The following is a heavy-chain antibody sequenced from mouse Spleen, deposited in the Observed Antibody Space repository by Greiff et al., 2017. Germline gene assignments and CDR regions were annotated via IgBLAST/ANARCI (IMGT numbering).Heavy chain of an antibody. CDR2: ISSGSSTI. D-gene: IGHD2-1*01. CDR1: GFTFSDYG. Sequence: EVMLVESGGGLVKPGGSLKLSCAASGFTFSDYGMHWVRQAPEKGLEWVAYISSGSSTIYYADTVKGRFTISRDNAKNTLFLQMTSLRSEDTAMYYCARRVGNYGAMDYWGQGTSVTVSS. J-gene: IGHJ4*01. CDR3: ARRVGNYGAMDY. V-gene: IGHV5-17*01.